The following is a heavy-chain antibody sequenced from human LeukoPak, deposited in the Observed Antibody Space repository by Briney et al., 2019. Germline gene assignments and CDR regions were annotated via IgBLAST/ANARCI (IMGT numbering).Heavy chain of an antibody. Sequence: PSETLSLTCAVYGGSFSSYYWSWIRQPPGKGLEWIGEINHSGSTNYNPSLKSRVTISVDTSKNQFSLKLSSVTAADTAVYYCARDRGTRVIAVAGRYYYGMDVWGQGTTVTVSS. D-gene: IGHD6-19*01. J-gene: IGHJ6*02. CDR3: ARDRGTRVIAVAGRYYYGMDV. CDR2: INHSGST. CDR1: GGSFSSYY. V-gene: IGHV4-34*01.